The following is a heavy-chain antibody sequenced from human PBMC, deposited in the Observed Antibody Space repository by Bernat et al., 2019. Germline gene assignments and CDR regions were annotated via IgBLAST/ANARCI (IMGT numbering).Heavy chain of an antibody. CDR2: ISGYNGNT. J-gene: IGHJ6*02. CDR3: ARGTSSSGYYYYGMDV. CDR1: GYTFTSYG. D-gene: IGHD6-6*01. V-gene: IGHV1-18*01. Sequence: QVQLVQSGAEVKKPGASVKVSCKASGYTFTSYGINWVRQAPGQGLEWMGWISGYNGNTNYAQTLQGRVTMTTDTSTSTAYMELRSLRSDDTAVYYCARGTSSSGYYYYGMDVWGQGTTVTVSS.